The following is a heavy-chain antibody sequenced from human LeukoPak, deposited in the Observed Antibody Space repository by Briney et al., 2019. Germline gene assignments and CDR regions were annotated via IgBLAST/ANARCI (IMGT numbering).Heavy chain of an antibody. V-gene: IGHV3-23*01. D-gene: IGHD6-19*01. J-gene: IGHJ4*02. CDR3: AKRNSSGWAPFWY. CDR1: GFTFSTYA. Sequence: GGSLRLSCAASGFTFSTYAMSWVRQAPGKGLEWVSAISGSADSTYYADSVKGRFTISRDNSKNTLYLQMNSLRAEDTAIYYCAKRNSSGWAPFWYWGQGTLVTVSS. CDR2: ISGSADST.